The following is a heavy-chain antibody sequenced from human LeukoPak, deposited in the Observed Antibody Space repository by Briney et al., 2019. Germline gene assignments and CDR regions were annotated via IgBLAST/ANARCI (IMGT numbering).Heavy chain of an antibody. CDR2: ISYDGSNK. CDR3: AKDGVPYSGSYLGDY. CDR1: GFTFSSYG. V-gene: IGHV3-30*18. D-gene: IGHD1-26*01. J-gene: IGHJ4*02. Sequence: GRSLRLSCAASGFTFSSYGMLWVRQAPGKGLEWVAVISYDGSNKYYADSVKGRFTISRDNSKNTLYLQMNSLRAEDTAVYYCAKDGVPYSGSYLGDYWGQGTLVTVSS.